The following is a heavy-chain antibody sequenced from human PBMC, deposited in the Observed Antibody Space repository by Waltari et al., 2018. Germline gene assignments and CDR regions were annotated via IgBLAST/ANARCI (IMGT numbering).Heavy chain of an antibody. V-gene: IGHV1-69*13. Sequence: QVQLVQSGAEVKKPGSSVKVSCKASGGTFSSYAISWVRQAPGQGLEWMGGSIPTVGTANYAQKFQGRVTITADESTSTAYMELSSLRAEDTAVYYCARESRVVVVGIYGMDVWGQGTTVTVSS. CDR3: ARESRVVVVGIYGMDV. D-gene: IGHD2-15*01. CDR2: SIPTVGTA. J-gene: IGHJ6*02. CDR1: GGTFSSYA.